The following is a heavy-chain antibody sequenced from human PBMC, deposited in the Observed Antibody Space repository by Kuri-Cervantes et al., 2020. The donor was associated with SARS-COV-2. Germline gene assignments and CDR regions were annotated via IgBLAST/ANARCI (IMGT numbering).Heavy chain of an antibody. CDR3: ARDLPSDYTYYYYYMDV. V-gene: IGHV4-4*07. CDR1: GYSISSGHY. D-gene: IGHD4/OR15-4a*01. Sequence: GSLRLSCTVSGYSISSGHYWSWIRQPAGKGLEWIGRIYTSGSTNYNPSLKSRVTMSVDTSKNQFSLKLSSVTAADTAVYYCARDLPSDYTYYYYYMDVWGKGTTVTVSS. J-gene: IGHJ6*03. CDR2: IYTSGST.